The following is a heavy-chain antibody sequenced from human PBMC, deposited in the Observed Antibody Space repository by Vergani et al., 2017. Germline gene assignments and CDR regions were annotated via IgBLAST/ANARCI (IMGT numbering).Heavy chain of an antibody. CDR1: GGSISSGSYY. CDR2: IYTSGST. V-gene: IGHV4-61*02. D-gene: IGHD4-23*01. Sequence: QVQLQESGPGLVKPSQTLSLTCTVSGGSISSGSYYWSWIRQPAGTRLEWIGRIYTSGSTNYNPSLKRRVTISVDTSKTQISLRLTAVTAEDTAVYYCARETVVTPWDGYRFNYMDVWGK. J-gene: IGHJ6*03. CDR3: ARETVVTPWDGYRFNYMDV.